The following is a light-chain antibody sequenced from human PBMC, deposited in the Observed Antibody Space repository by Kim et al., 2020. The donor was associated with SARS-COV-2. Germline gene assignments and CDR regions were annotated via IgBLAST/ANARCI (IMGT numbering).Light chain of an antibody. CDR1: NSLVGDYNY. J-gene: IGLJ2*01. CDR2: DVT. Sequence: GQSIPISCTASNSLVGDYNYVSWYQQHPAKAPKLLIFDVTYRPSGISTRFSGSRSGNTASLTISGLQAEDEADYFCTSYASGDIVIFGGGTKVTVL. V-gene: IGLV2-14*03. CDR3: TSYASGDIVI.